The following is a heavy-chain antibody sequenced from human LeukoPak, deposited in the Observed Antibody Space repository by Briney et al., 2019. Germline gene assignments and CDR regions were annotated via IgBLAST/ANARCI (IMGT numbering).Heavy chain of an antibody. Sequence: GGSLNPSCEAPGFIFYNYNINWVRKPPGGGREWVPYISSSSSTIYYADSVRGRFTISRDNAKNSLYLQMNSLRAGDTAVYYCARVDSSGWSDFDYWGQGTLVTVSS. CDR1: GFIFYNYN. J-gene: IGHJ4*02. D-gene: IGHD6-19*01. CDR2: ISSSSSTI. V-gene: IGHV3-48*01. CDR3: ARVDSSGWSDFDY.